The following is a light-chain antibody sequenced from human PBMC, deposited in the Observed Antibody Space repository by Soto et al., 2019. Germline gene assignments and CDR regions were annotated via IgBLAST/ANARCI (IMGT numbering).Light chain of an antibody. V-gene: IGKV3-20*01. Sequence: EIVLTQSPGTLSLFPGERATFSCRASQSFSSAYLAWYQQKPGQAPRLLIYGASNRATGIPDRFSGSGSETDFTLTISRLEPEDSAVYYCQQYDSSPRTFGQGTKVEI. CDR3: QQYDSSPRT. CDR1: QSFSSAY. J-gene: IGKJ1*01. CDR2: GAS.